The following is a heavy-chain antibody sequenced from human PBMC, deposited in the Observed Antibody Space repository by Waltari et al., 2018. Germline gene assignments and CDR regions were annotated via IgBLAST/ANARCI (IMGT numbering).Heavy chain of an antibody. J-gene: IGHJ6*03. Sequence: QVQLVQSGAEVKKPGASVKVSCKASGYTFTSYDINWVRQATGQGLEWMGWMNPNNGNTGYAQKFQGRVTITRNTSISTAYMELSSLRSEDTAVYYCARMRFQLLYNYYYYYMDVWGKGTTVTISS. CDR2: MNPNNGNT. V-gene: IGHV1-8*03. D-gene: IGHD2-2*02. CDR3: ARMRFQLLYNYYYYYMDV. CDR1: GYTFTSYD.